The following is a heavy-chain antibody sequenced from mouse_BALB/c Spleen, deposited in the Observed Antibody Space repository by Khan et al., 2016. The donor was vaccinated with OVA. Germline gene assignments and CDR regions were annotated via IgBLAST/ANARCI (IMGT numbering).Heavy chain of an antibody. CDR3: ARLEDI. J-gene: IGHJ2*01. V-gene: IGHV2-9*02. CDR1: GFSFTSYG. D-gene: IGHD1-3*01. CDR2: IWAGGST. Sequence: VELVESGPGLVAPSQSLSITCTVSGFSFTSYGVHWVRQPPGKGLEWLGVIWAGGSTNYNSALMSRLSISKDNSKSQVFLKMNSLQTDETAMYYCARLEDIWGQGTTLTVSS.